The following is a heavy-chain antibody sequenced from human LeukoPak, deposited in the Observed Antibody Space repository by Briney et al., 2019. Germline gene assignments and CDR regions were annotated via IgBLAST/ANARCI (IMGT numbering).Heavy chain of an antibody. Sequence: PGGSLRLSCAASGFTVSSNYMSWVRQAPGKGLEWVSVIYSSGSTYYADSVKGRFTISRDNSKNTLYLQMNSLRAEDTAVYYCARMSMVRGVINDYWGQGTLVTVSS. CDR2: IYSSGST. CDR1: GFTVSSNY. J-gene: IGHJ4*02. D-gene: IGHD3-10*01. V-gene: IGHV3-53*01. CDR3: ARMSMVRGVINDY.